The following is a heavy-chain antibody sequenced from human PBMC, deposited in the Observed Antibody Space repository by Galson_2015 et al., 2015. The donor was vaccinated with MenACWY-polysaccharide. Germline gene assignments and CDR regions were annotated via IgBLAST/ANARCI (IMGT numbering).Heavy chain of an antibody. CDR2: ISYDATNK. Sequence: SLRLSCAASGFTFSSYAIHWVRQAPGKGLEWVAVISYDATNKYYRDSVRGRVTLSRDNSKNTEFLDMNSLRAEDSGVYYCARDYCGRTTCSGMDVWGQGTTVTVSS. V-gene: IGHV3-30-3*01. CDR3: ARDYCGRTTCSGMDV. CDR1: GFTFSSYA. J-gene: IGHJ6*02. D-gene: IGHD2-21*01.